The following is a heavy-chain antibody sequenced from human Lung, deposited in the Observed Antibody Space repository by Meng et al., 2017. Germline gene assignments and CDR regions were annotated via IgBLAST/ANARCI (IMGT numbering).Heavy chain of an antibody. J-gene: IGHJ4*02. CDR2: INYSGST. Sequence: QGHVQQCGPGLFKSSRSLSLTGVGLCWSVRDYYWSWIRQPPGKGLEWIGEINYSGSTNYNPSLESRATISVDTSQNNLSLKLSSVTAADSAVYYCARGPTTMAHDFDYWGQGTLVTVSS. V-gene: IGHV4-34*01. CDR3: ARGPTTMAHDFDY. D-gene: IGHD4-11*01. CDR1: CWSVRDYY.